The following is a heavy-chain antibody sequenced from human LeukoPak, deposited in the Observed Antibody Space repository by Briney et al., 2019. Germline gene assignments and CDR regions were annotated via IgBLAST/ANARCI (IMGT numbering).Heavy chain of an antibody. V-gene: IGHV3-48*03. CDR1: GFTFRTYE. CDR2: ISSNGGAI. D-gene: IGHD4-17*01. Sequence: GGSLRLSCVVSGFTFRTYEMNWVRQAPGKGLEWVSCISSNGGAISYEDSVKGRFTISRDNAKNSLYLQMNSLRPEDTAVYYCAREQTYGDYFDYWGRGTLVTVSS. CDR3: AREQTYGDYFDY. J-gene: IGHJ4*02.